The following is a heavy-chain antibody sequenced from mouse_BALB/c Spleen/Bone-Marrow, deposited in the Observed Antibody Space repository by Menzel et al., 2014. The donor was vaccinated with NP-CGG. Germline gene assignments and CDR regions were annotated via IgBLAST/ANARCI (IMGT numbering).Heavy chain of an antibody. CDR1: GYNFTSYW. V-gene: IGHV1-55*01. CDR3: ARFSQLGLLAY. CDR2: IYPGSGST. D-gene: IGHD3-1*01. J-gene: IGHJ3*01. Sequence: VKLMESGAELVKPGTSVKLSCKASGYNFTSYWINWVKLRPGQGLEWIGDIYPGSGSTNYNEKFKSKATLTVDTSSSTAYTQLSSLASEDSALYYCARFSQLGLLAYWGQGTLVTVST.